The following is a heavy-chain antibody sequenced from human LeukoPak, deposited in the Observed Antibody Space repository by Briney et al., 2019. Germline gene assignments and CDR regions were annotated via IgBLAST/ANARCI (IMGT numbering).Heavy chain of an antibody. D-gene: IGHD3-9*01. V-gene: IGHV3-23*01. J-gene: IGHJ4*02. Sequence: XGSLRLSCALSGFTFNSHAVSWVRRAPGKGVEWVSTLCGATISYADSVKGRFTISGDGSKSTLDLQMDSLRAEDTAIYYCAKHHSWGNWFYDYWGQGTLVTVSS. CDR1: GFTFNSHA. CDR3: AKHHSWGNWFYDY. CDR2: LCGATI.